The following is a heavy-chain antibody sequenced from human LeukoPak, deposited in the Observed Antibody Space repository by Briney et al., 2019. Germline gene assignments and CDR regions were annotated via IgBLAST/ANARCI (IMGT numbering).Heavy chain of an antibody. V-gene: IGHV1-2*02. CDR2: INPNSGGT. CDR1: GYTFTGYY. Sequence: AASVKVSCKASGYTFTGYYMHWVRQAPGQGLEWMGWINPNSGGTNYAQKFQGSVIMTRDTSISTAYMELSRLRSDDTAVYYCARALHDYGDYGDAFDIWGQGTMVTASS. CDR3: ARALHDYGDYGDAFDI. J-gene: IGHJ3*02. D-gene: IGHD4-17*01.